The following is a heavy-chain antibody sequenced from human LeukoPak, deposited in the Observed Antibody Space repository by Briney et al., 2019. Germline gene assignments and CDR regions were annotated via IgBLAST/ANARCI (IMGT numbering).Heavy chain of an antibody. D-gene: IGHD5-24*01. Sequence: GASVKVSCKASGYTFTGYYMHWVRQAPGQGLEWMGWMNPNSGNTGYAQKFQGRVTMTRNTSISTAYMELSSLRSEDTAVYYCARGKRWSLSVYYYYYMDVWGKGTTVTISS. J-gene: IGHJ6*03. CDR1: GYTFTGYY. CDR3: ARGKRWSLSVYYYYYMDV. V-gene: IGHV1-8*02. CDR2: MNPNSGNT.